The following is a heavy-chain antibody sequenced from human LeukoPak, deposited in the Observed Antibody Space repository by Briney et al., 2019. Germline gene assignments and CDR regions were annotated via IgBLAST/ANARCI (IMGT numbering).Heavy chain of an antibody. CDR2: IKQDGSEK. D-gene: IGHD3-16*02. Sequence: PGGSLRLSCAASGFTFNNYWMAWVRQAPGKGLEWVANIKQDGSEKYYVDSVKGRFTISRDNAKNSLYLQMNSLRAEDTAVYYCARDGRVWGSYRYRPGDYWGQGTLVTVSS. J-gene: IGHJ4*02. V-gene: IGHV3-7*01. CDR1: GFTFNNYW. CDR3: ARDGRVWGSYRYRPGDY.